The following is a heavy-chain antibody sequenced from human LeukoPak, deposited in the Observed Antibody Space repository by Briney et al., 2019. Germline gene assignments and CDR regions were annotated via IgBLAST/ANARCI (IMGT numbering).Heavy chain of an antibody. CDR1: GGSISSSN. CDR3: AKTGSGWFPFDY. D-gene: IGHD6-19*01. J-gene: IGHJ4*02. V-gene: IGHV3-23*01. Sequence: PSETLSLTCAVSGGSISSSNWWSWVRQAPGKGLEWVSAISGSGGSTYYADSVKGRFTISRDNSKNTLYLQMNSLRAEDTAVYYCAKTGSGWFPFDYWGQGTLVTVSS. CDR2: ISGSGGST.